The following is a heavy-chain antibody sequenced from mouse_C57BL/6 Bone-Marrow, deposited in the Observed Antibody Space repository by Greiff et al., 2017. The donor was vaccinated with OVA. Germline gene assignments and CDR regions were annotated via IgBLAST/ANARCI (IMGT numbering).Heavy chain of an antibody. J-gene: IGHJ2*01. V-gene: IGHV1-55*01. CDR2: IYPGSGST. CDR3: ARVYDYDGDYFDY. Sequence: QVQLQQSGAELVKPGASVKMSCKASGYTFTSYWITWVKQRPGQGLEWIGDIYPGSGSTNYNEKFKSKATLTVDTSSSTAYMQLSSLTSEDSAVYYCARVYDYDGDYFDYWGQGTTLTVSS. CDR1: GYTFTSYW. D-gene: IGHD2-4*01.